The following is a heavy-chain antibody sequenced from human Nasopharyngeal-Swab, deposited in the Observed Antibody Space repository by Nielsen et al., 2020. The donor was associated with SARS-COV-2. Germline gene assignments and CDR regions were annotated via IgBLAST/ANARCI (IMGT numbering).Heavy chain of an antibody. CDR3: ARALWKKSYYYYMDV. J-gene: IGHJ6*03. D-gene: IGHD2/OR15-2a*01. CDR2: INHSGST. CDR1: GGSFSGYY. V-gene: IGHV4-34*01. Sequence: SETLSLTCAVYGGSFSGYYWSWIRQPPGKGLEWIGEINHSGSTNYNPSLKSRVTISIDTFKNQFSLQLSSVTAADTAVYYCARALWKKSYYYYMDVWGKGTTVTVSS.